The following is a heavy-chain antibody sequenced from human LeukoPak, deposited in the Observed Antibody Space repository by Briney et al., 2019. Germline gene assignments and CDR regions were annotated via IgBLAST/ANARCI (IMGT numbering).Heavy chain of an antibody. Sequence: SETLSLTCAIYGGSFSDYYWSWIRQLPGKGLEWIGEINHSGSTNYNPSLKSRVTTSVDTSKNQFSLKLSSVTAADTAVYYCARDGRAAAHTYYFDYWGQGTLVTVSS. V-gene: IGHV4-34*01. CDR3: ARDGRAAAHTYYFDY. D-gene: IGHD6-13*01. CDR2: INHSGST. J-gene: IGHJ4*02. CDR1: GGSFSDYY.